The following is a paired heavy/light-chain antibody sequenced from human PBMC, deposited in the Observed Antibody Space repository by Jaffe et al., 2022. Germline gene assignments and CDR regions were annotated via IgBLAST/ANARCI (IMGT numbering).Heavy chain of an antibody. Sequence: QVQLQESGPGLVKPSGTLSLTCAVSGGSISNGNWWSWIRQPPGKGLEWIGEISRSGSTNYNPSLKSRVTMLVDTSKNHFSLTLNSVTAADTAVYYCARNGAHCLDIWGQGTLVAVSS. CDR1: GGSISNGNW. J-gene: IGHJ4*02. D-gene: IGHD3-9*01. V-gene: IGHV4-4*02. CDR3: ARNGAHCLDI. CDR2: ISRSGST.
Light chain of an antibody. Sequence: EIVLTQSPGTLSLSPGERATLSCRASQSVSGTDLVWYQQKPGQAPRLLIHGAFGRATGIPDRFSGSESGTDFTLTISRLEPEDFAVYYCQHYGSSPPLYTFGQGTKLEIK. V-gene: IGKV3-20*01. J-gene: IGKJ2*01. CDR2: GAF. CDR1: QSVSGTD. CDR3: QHYGSSPPLYT.